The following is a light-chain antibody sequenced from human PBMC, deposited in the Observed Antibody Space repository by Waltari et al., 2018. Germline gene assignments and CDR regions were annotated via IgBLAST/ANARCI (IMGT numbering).Light chain of an antibody. Sequence: WYRQPPGKAPQLILFQASRRPSGISDRFSGSKSGTTAYLTISRLQAGDEAHYYCSSYVGRSTWVFGGGTRLTVL. CDR3: SSYVGRSTWV. V-gene: IGLV2-23*01. CDR2: QAS. J-gene: IGLJ3*02.